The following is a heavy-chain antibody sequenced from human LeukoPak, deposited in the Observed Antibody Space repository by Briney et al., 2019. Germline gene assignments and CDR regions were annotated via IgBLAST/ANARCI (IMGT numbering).Heavy chain of an antibody. CDR1: GFTFSSYA. Sequence: GGCLTLSCAASGFTFSSYAMSWVRQAPGKGLEWVSAISGSGAGTYYADSVKGRFTLSRDNSKTTLYLQMNGLRAEDTGVYYGAKALPVAGFDCWGQGTLVTVSS. D-gene: IGHD6-19*01. CDR2: ISGSGAGT. CDR3: AKALPVAGFDC. J-gene: IGHJ4*02. V-gene: IGHV3-23*01.